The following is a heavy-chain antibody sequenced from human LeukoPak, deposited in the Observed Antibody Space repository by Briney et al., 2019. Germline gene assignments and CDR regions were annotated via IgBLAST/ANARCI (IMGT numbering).Heavy chain of an antibody. CDR3: ARGLEWLTRRHTWFDP. Sequence: GASVKVSCKASGFTFTSSAMQWVRQARGQRLEWIGWIVVGSGNTNYAQKFQERVTITRDMSTSTAYMELSSLRSEDTAVYYCARGLEWLTRRHTWFDPWGQGTLVTVSS. D-gene: IGHD3-3*01. CDR1: GFTFTSSA. V-gene: IGHV1-58*02. CDR2: IVVGSGNT. J-gene: IGHJ5*02.